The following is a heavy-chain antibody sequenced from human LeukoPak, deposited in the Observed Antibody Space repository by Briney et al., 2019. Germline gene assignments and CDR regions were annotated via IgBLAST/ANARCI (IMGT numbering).Heavy chain of an antibody. D-gene: IGHD3-10*01. J-gene: IGHJ6*03. Sequence: KPSETLPLTCTVSGDSVSSGSYYWGWIRQPPGEGLEWIGTIYYSGDTYYKSSLESRVTISVDTSKNQFSLKLSSVTAADTAVYYCARVLWFGESKKGYSYYMDVWGKGTTVTVSS. CDR2: IYYSGDT. CDR1: GDSVSSGSYY. CDR3: ARVLWFGESKKGYSYYMDV. V-gene: IGHV4-39*01.